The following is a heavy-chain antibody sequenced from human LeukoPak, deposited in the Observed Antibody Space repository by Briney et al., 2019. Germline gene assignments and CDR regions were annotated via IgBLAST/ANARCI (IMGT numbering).Heavy chain of an antibody. CDR1: GYTFTSYD. CDR2: MNPNSGNT. D-gene: IGHD6-19*01. CDR3: ARALGVWSGWQDY. J-gene: IGHJ4*02. Sequence: GASVKVSCKASGYTFTSYDINWVRQAPGQGLEWMGWMNPNSGNTGYAQKLQGRVTMTRNTSISTAYMELSSLRSEDTAVYYCARALGVWSGWQDYWGQGTLVTVSS. V-gene: IGHV1-8*01.